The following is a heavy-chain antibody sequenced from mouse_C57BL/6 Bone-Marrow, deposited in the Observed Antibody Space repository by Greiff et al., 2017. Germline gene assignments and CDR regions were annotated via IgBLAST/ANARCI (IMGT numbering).Heavy chain of an antibody. CDR1: GFTFSSYG. Sequence: EVQVVESGGDLVKPGGSLKLSCAASGFTFSSYGMSWVRQTPDKRLEWVATISSGGSYTYYPDSVKGRFTISRDNAKNTLYLQMSSLKSEDTAMYYCARLITTVVAKGFDYWGQGTTLTVSS. D-gene: IGHD1-1*01. CDR2: ISSGGSYT. V-gene: IGHV5-6*01. CDR3: ARLITTVVAKGFDY. J-gene: IGHJ2*01.